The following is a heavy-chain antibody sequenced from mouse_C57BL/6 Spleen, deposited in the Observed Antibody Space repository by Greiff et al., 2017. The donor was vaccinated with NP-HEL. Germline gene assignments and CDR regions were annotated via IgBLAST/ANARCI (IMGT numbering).Heavy chain of an antibody. CDR1: GYAFSSSW. J-gene: IGHJ3*01. CDR3: ARDSSYWFAY. CDR2: IYPGDGDT. V-gene: IGHV1-82*01. D-gene: IGHD1-1*01. Sequence: LQESGPELVKPGASVKISCKASGYAFSSSWMNWVKPRPGKGLEWIGRIYPGDGDTNYNGKFKGKATLTADKSSSTAYMQLSSLTSEDSAVYFCARDSSYWFAYWGQGTLVTVSA.